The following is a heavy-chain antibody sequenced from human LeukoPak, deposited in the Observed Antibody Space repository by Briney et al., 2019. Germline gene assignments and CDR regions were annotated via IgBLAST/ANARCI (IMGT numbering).Heavy chain of an antibody. CDR2: ISSSSSYI. V-gene: IGHV3-21*01. CDR3: AREGFHLLSTTYYYYYYGMDV. D-gene: IGHD2-2*01. J-gene: IGHJ6*02. Sequence: PGGSLRLSCAASGFTFSSYSMNWVRQAPGKGLEWVSSISSSSSYIYYADSVKGRFTISRDNAKNSLYLQMNSLRAEDTAVYYCAREGFHLLSTTYYYYYYGMDVWGQGTTVTVSS. CDR1: GFTFSSYS.